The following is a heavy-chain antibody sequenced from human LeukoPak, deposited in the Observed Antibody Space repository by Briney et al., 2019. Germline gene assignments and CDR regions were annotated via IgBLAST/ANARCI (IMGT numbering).Heavy chain of an antibody. J-gene: IGHJ4*02. CDR3: ARVRDTYNYGLYYFDY. D-gene: IGHD5-18*01. CDR2: IYYTGTT. Sequence: SETLSLTCSVSGGSISIYYWTWIRQIPGKGLEWIGYIYYTGTTNYNPLFESRATISVDTSKNQFSLKLTSVTAADTAMYYCARVRDTYNYGLYYFDYWGQGTLVTVSS. V-gene: IGHV4-59*01. CDR1: GGSISIYY.